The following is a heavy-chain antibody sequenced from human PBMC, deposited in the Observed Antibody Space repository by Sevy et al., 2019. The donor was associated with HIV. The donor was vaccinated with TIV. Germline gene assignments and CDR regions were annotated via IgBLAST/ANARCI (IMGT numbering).Heavy chain of an antibody. J-gene: IGHJ4*02. D-gene: IGHD2-21*01. V-gene: IGHV2-5*01. CDR2: IYWNGDR. CDR1: GMSLSTSGVA. CDR3: AHTYFSFPYFDS. Sequence: SGPTLVNPTQTLTLTCTFSGMSLSTSGVAVGWIRQPPGKALEWLALIYWNGDRRYSPSLKSRLTINKGTSKNQVVLTVTNVDPVDTGTYYCAHTYFSFPYFDSWGQGTLVTVSS.